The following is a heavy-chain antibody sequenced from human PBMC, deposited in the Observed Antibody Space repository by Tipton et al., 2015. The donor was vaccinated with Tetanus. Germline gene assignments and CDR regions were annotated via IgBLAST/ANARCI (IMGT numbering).Heavy chain of an antibody. V-gene: IGHV3-30*03. CDR2: ISYDGSNK. J-gene: IGHJ6*02. Sequence: SLRLSCAASGFTFSSYGMHWVRQAPGKGLEWVAVISYDGSNKYYADSVKGRFTISRDNPKNTLYLQMNSLRAEDTAVYYCARDMGAGFCSTTRRYSTGPGMDVWGQGTSVIVSS. D-gene: IGHD2-2*01. CDR1: GFTFSSYG. CDR3: ARDMGAGFCSTTRRYSTGPGMDV.